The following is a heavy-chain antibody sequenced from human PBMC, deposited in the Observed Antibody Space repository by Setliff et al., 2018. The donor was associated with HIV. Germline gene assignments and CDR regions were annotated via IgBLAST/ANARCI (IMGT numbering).Heavy chain of an antibody. CDR3: ARGMDDSRSSVWYY. J-gene: IGHJ4*02. CDR1: GYTFASFG. D-gene: IGHD6-6*01. V-gene: IGHV1-18*01. Sequence: ASVKVSCKASGYTFASFGISWVRQAPGQGPEWVGWIGGDNGIPSYAQKLRDRVALTADTSTKTVFMELRSLRSDDTAVYYCARGMDDSRSSVWYYWGQGTLVTVSS. CDR2: IGGDNGIP.